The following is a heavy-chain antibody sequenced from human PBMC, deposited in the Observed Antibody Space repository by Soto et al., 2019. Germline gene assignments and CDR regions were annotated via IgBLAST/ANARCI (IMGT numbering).Heavy chain of an antibody. V-gene: IGHV5-51*01. D-gene: IGHD5-12*01. CDR3: ARQDGYALYYFDS. J-gene: IGHJ4*02. Sequence: GESLKISCKGSGYSFNNYWIGWVRQMPGKGLEWMGIIYPGDSDTRYSPSFRGQVTISADKSISSAYLQWSSLRASDTATYYCARQDGYALYYFDSWGQGTLVTVSS. CDR1: GYSFNNYW. CDR2: IYPGDSDT.